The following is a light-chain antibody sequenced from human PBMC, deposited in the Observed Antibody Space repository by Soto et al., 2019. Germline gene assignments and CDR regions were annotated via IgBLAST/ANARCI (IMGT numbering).Light chain of an antibody. CDR3: QQHYTTPPT. CDR1: QSVLYSSNNKNY. Sequence: DIVMTQSPDSLAVSLGERATINCKSSQSVLYSSNNKNYLAWYQQKAGQPPKLLMFWASTRESGVPDRFSGSGSGTDFTLTISSLQAEDVAVYYCQQHYTTPPTFGQGTKVDIK. CDR2: WAS. V-gene: IGKV4-1*01. J-gene: IGKJ1*01.